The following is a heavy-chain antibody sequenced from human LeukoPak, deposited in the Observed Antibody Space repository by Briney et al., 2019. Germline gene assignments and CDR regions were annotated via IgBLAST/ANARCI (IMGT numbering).Heavy chain of an antibody. D-gene: IGHD3-10*01. CDR2: IIPILGIA. CDR3: AREGGSGLNYYYGMDV. Sequence: SVKVSCKASGGTFSSYAISWVRQAPGQGLEWMGRIIPILGIANYAQKFQGRVTITADKSTSTAYMELSSLRSEDTAVYYCAREGGSGLNYYYGMDVWGQGTTVTVSS. CDR1: GGTFSSYA. V-gene: IGHV1-69*04. J-gene: IGHJ6*02.